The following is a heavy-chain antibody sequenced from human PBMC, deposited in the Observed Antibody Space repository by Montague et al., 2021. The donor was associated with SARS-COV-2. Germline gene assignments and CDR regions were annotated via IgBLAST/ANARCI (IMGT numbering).Heavy chain of an antibody. CDR1: GGSFSGYY. J-gene: IGHJ4*02. D-gene: IGHD3-3*01. V-gene: IGHV4-34*01. CDR3: ARGDRQGFGCRFGSFDS. CDR2: INHSGST. Sequence: SETLSLTCAVYGGSFSGYYWNWIRQPPGKGLEWIGEINHSGSTNYNPSLKSRVTMSVDTSKNQFSLKLSSVTAADTAVYYCARGDRQGFGCRFGSFDSWGQGTLVTVSS.